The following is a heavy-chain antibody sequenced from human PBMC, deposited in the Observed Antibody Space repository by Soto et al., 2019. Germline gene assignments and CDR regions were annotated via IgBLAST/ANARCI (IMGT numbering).Heavy chain of an antibody. J-gene: IGHJ4*02. Sequence: SETLSLTCAVSGGFTSTNNWWSWVRQPPGKGLEWIGDAYHSGSTEYNPSLKSRVSISVDKSKNQISLKLTSATAADTAVYYCARSPPSSYYGGSGTFDYWGQGTLVTVS. V-gene: IGHV4-4*02. CDR1: GGFTSTNNW. CDR2: AYHSGST. D-gene: IGHD3-10*01. CDR3: ARSPPSSYYGGSGTFDY.